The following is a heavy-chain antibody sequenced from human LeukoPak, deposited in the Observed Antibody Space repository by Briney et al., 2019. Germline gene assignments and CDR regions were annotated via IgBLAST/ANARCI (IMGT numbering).Heavy chain of an antibody. CDR2: INPSGGGT. Sequence: ASVKVSCKASGYTFTTYFIHWVRQAPGQGLEWMGMINPSGGGTTYAQNFQGRVTMTRDTSTSTVYMDLSSLRSEDTALYYCARGENSGLFDYRGQGTLVTVSS. CDR3: ARGENSGLFDY. CDR1: GYTFTTYF. V-gene: IGHV1-46*01. D-gene: IGHD3-10*01. J-gene: IGHJ4*02.